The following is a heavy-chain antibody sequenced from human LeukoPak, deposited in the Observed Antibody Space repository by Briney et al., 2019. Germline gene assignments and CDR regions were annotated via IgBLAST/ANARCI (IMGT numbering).Heavy chain of an antibody. D-gene: IGHD3-3*01. CDR1: GYTFTGYY. CDR2: INPNSGGT. V-gene: IGHV1-2*02. J-gene: IGHJ4*02. CDR3: ARDGASAYYDFWSGYYTHPDY. Sequence: ASVKVSCKASGYTFTGYYMHWVRQAPGQGLEWMGWINPNSGGTNYAQKFQGRVTMTRDTSISTAYMELSRLRSDDTAVYYCARDGASAYYDFWSGYYTHPDYWGQGTLVTVSS.